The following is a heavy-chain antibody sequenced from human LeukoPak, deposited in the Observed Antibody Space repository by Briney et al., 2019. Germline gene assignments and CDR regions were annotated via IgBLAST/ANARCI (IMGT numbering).Heavy chain of an antibody. CDR1: GGSISSYN. Sequence: SETLPLTCTVSGGSISSYNWSWLRQPPGKGLEWLGHVYYSGRTTYNPSLRSRLTISADTSTSQLSLRLSSVTAADTAVYYCARDFYASGFYFWFDPWGQGMLVTVSS. CDR2: VYYSGRT. J-gene: IGHJ5*02. D-gene: IGHD2/OR15-2a*01. V-gene: IGHV4-59*12. CDR3: ARDFYASGFYFWFDP.